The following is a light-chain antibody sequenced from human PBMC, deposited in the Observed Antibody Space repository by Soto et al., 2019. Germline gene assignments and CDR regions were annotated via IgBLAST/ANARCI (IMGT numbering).Light chain of an antibody. CDR1: QDINNS. J-gene: IGKJ3*01. CDR2: DAS. Sequence: DIQMTQSPSSLSASVGDRVTITCQASQDINNSLNWYQQKPGKAPKLLIYDASNLETGVPARFSGSGSGTHFTLTISSLQPEDIATYYCQQYDNLLFTFGPGTKVDVK. CDR3: QQYDNLLFT. V-gene: IGKV1-33*01.